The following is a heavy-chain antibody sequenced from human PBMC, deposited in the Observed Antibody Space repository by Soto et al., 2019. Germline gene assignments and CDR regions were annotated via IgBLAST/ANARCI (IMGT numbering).Heavy chain of an antibody. J-gene: IGHJ4*02. CDR3: ARGDHYDGSGNYPGDY. D-gene: IGHD3-22*01. V-gene: IGHV1-18*01. CDR1: GYTFINYG. Sequence: QVQLVQSGGEVKKPGASVKVSCKASGYTFINYGLSWVRQAPGQGLEWIGWIGAYNGNRKFAQKFQGRVTMTTDTSTNTADRELRSLRSDDTALYYCARGDHYDGSGNYPGDYWGQGTLVTVSS. CDR2: IGAYNGNR.